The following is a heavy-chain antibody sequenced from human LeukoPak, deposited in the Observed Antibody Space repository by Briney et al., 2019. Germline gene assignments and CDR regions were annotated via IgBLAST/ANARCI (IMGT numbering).Heavy chain of an antibody. J-gene: IGHJ4*02. CDR3: AKAVGAKYYFDY. CDR1: GFTFNSYA. V-gene: IGHV3-23*01. Sequence: GGSLRLSCAASGFTFNSYAMSWVRQAPGKGLEWVSAVSGGGGSTYYADSVKGRFTISRDNSKNTLYLQMNSLRAEDTAVYFCAKAVGAKYYFDYWGQGTLVTVSS. D-gene: IGHD1-26*01. CDR2: VSGGGGST.